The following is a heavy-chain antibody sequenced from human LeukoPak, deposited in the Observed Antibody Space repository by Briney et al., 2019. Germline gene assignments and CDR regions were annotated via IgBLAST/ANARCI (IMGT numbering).Heavy chain of an antibody. D-gene: IGHD3-22*01. J-gene: IGHJ4*02. V-gene: IGHV3-21*01. CDR1: GFTFSSYS. CDR3: ARGRPGKISMIVVITPPAFDY. CDR2: ISSSSSYI. Sequence: GGSLRLSCAASGFTFSSYSMNWVRQAPGKGPEWVSSISSSSSYIYYADSVKGRFTISRDNAKNSLYLQMNSLRAEDTAVYYCARGRPGKISMIVVITPPAFDYWGQGTLVTVSS.